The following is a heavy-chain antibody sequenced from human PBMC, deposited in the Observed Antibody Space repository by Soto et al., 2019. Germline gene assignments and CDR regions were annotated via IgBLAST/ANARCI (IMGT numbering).Heavy chain of an antibody. CDR2: ISDSGST. D-gene: IGHD2-2*01. CDR3: GKDKGGRYCSRTSCLYSFDY. V-gene: IGHV3-23*01. Sequence: EVQLLESGGGLVQPGGSLRLSCTASGFTFSTYAMSWVRQAPGKGLEWVSTISDSGSTYYADSVKGRFTISRDNSKKQVELEMDRLRGEDTAVYYCGKDKGGRYCSRTSCLYSFDYWGQGTLVTVSS. CDR1: GFTFSTYA. J-gene: IGHJ4*02.